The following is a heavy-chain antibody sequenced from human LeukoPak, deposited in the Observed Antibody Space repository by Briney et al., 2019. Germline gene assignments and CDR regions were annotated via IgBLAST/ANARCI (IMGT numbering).Heavy chain of an antibody. J-gene: IGHJ6*03. V-gene: IGHV4-34*01. CDR2: INHSGST. D-gene: IGHD6-19*01. CDR3: ARGVSYSSGWYDYYYYYMDV. Sequence: PSETLSLTCAVYGGSFSGYYWSWIRQPPGKGLEWIGEINHSGSTNYNPSLKSRVTISVDTSKNQFSLKLSSVTAADTAVYYCARGVSYSSGWYDYYYYYMDVWGKGTTVTVSS. CDR1: GGSFSGYY.